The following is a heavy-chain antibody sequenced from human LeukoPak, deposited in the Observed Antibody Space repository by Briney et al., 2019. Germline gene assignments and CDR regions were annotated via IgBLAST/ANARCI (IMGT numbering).Heavy chain of an antibody. CDR2: ISGSGGRT. J-gene: IGHJ4*02. CDR3: AGPYYDFWSGYYILDGVFDY. D-gene: IGHD3-3*01. V-gene: IGHV3-23*01. Sequence: GGSLRLSCAASGFTFSNYAMTWVRQAPGKGLEWVSGISGSGGRTYYADSVKGRFTISRDNSKNTLYLQMNSLRAEDTAVYYCAGPYYDFWSGYYILDGVFDYWGQGTLVTVSS. CDR1: GFTFSNYA.